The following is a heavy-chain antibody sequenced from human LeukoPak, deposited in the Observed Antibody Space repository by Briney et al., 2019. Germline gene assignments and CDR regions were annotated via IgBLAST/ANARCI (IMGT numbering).Heavy chain of an antibody. J-gene: IGHJ4*02. Sequence: GESLKISCKGSGYTFTNYWIGWVRQMPGRGLEWMGIIWPSDSDTRYSPSFQGQVTISADKSISTAYLQWSSLKASDTAIYFCARRISGYYIDYWGQGTLVSVSS. D-gene: IGHD1-26*01. V-gene: IGHV5-51*01. CDR1: GYTFTNYW. CDR2: IWPSDSDT. CDR3: ARRISGYYIDY.